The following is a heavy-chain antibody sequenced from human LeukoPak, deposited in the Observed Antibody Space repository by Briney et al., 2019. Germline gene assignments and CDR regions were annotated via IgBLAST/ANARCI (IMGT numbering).Heavy chain of an antibody. CDR3: AREAGSGWYGY. V-gene: IGHV4-59*01. J-gene: IGHJ4*02. CDR1: GGSLSSYY. D-gene: IGHD6-19*01. Sequence: SETLSLTCTVSGGSLSSYYWSWIGQPPGKGLEWIGYIYYSGSTNYNPSLKSRVTMSVDTSNNQFSLKLSSVTAADTAVYYCAREAGSGWYGYWGQGTLVTVSS. CDR2: IYYSGST.